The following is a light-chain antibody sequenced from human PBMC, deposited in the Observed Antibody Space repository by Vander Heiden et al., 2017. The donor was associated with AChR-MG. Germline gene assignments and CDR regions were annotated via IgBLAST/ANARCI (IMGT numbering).Light chain of an antibody. CDR2: SNN. Sequence: QSVLTQSPSASGTPGQRVTISCSGSSSNIGRNTVNWYQQLPETATKLRSYSNNQRPSGVPDRFAGSKSGTSASLAISGLQSEDEADYDCSAWDDSLNEGVFGGGTKLTVL. V-gene: IGLV1-44*01. CDR1: SSNIGRNT. J-gene: IGLJ3*02. CDR3: SAWDDSLNEGV.